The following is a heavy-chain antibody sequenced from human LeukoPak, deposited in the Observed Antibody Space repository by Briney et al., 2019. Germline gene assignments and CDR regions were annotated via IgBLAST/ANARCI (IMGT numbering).Heavy chain of an antibody. D-gene: IGHD3-10*01. V-gene: IGHV4-39*07. CDR3: ARKLGSGSYYGSFGY. CDR2: IYYSGST. Sequence: SETLSLTCTVSGGSISSSSYYWGWIRQPPGKGLEWIGSIYYSGSTYYNPSLKSRVTISVDTSKNQFSLKLSSVTAADTAVYYCARKLGSGSYYGSFGYWGQGTLVTVSS. CDR1: GGSISSSSYY. J-gene: IGHJ4*02.